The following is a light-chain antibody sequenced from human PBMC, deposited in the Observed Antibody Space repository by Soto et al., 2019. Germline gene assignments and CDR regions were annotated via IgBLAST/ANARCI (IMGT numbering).Light chain of an antibody. J-gene: IGKJ1*01. Sequence: EIVMTQSPATLTVSPGERATLSCRASQSVSRNLAWYQQKPGQAPRLLIYGASTRATGIPARFSGSGSGTEFTLTISNLQSEDFAVYYCQHYTNWPPWTFGQGTTVEIK. CDR1: QSVSRN. V-gene: IGKV3-15*01. CDR3: QHYTNWPPWT. CDR2: GAS.